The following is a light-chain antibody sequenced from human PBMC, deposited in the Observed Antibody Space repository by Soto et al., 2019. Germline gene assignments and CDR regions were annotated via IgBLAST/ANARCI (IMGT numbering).Light chain of an antibody. J-gene: IGKJ5*01. V-gene: IGKV3D-20*02. CDR1: ESVSRNY. Sequence: EIVLTQSPGTLSLSPGERATLSCRASESVSRNYIAWYQQKPGQAPRLLMSGASSRATGTPDRFSGSGSGTDFTLTISSLEPEDFAVYYCQQRSNWPGFGQGTRLEIK. CDR2: GAS. CDR3: QQRSNWPG.